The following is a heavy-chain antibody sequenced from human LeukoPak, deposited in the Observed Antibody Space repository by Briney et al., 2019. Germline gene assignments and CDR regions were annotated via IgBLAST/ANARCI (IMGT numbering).Heavy chain of an antibody. CDR2: IYTSGST. Sequence: SETLSLTCTVSGGSISSYYWSWIRQPAGKGLEWIGRIYTSGSTNYNPSLKSRVTMSVDTSRNQFSLKLSSVTAADTAVYYCARDKNYGSGSYWSDWFDPWGQGTLVTVSS. J-gene: IGHJ5*02. V-gene: IGHV4-4*07. CDR3: ARDKNYGSGSYWSDWFDP. CDR1: GGSISSYY. D-gene: IGHD3-10*01.